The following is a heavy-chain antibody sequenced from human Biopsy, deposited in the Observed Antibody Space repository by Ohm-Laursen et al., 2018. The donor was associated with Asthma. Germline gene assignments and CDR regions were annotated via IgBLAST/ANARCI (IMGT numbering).Heavy chain of an antibody. CDR2: INAGNGIT. Sequence: GASVKVSCKASGYTFINYAIHWVRQAPGQRLEWMGWINAGNGITKYSQKFQGRVTITRDTSASTAYMDLSSLRSEDTAVYYCARTYYDFLTGGVNDAFAIWGQGTVVTVSS. CDR1: GYTFINYA. CDR3: ARTYYDFLTGGVNDAFAI. J-gene: IGHJ3*02. D-gene: IGHD3-9*01. V-gene: IGHV1-3*01.